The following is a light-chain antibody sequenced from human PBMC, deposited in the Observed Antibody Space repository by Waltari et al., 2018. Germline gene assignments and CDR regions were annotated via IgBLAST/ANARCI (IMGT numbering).Light chain of an antibody. CDR1: QSVNTY. CDR2: GAY. CDR3: QHHVRLPAT. Sequence: TLSCRASQSVNTYLAWYQQKPGQAPRLLIYGAYTRAAGIPDRFSGSGFGTDFSLTISRLEAEDFAVYYCQHHVRLPATFGQGTKVEIK. V-gene: IGKV3-20*01. J-gene: IGKJ1*01.